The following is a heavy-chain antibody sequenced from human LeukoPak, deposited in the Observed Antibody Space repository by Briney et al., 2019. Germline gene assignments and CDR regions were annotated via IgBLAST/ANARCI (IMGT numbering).Heavy chain of an antibody. CDR1: GYNFTSYW. J-gene: IGHJ3*02. D-gene: IGHD5-24*01. Sequence: GESLKISCKASGYNFTSYWIGWVRQMPGKGLEWMGIIYPGDSDTTYSPSFQGQVTISADKSISTAYLQWSSVKASDSAMYYCARRGCGGDGYCDVFDIWGQGTMVTVSS. CDR2: IYPGDSDT. CDR3: ARRGCGGDGYCDVFDI. V-gene: IGHV5-51*01.